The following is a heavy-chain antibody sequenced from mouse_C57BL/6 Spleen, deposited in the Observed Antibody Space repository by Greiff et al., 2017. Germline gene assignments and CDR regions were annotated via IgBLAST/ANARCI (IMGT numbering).Heavy chain of an antibody. D-gene: IGHD1-1*01. Sequence: VQLQQSGPELVKPGASVKISCKASGYSFTSYYIHWVKQRPGQGLEWIGWIYPGSGNTKYNEKFKGKATLTADTSSSTAYMQLSSLTSEDSAVYYCARGYYGSSNSYAMDYWGQGTSVTVSS. V-gene: IGHV1-66*01. J-gene: IGHJ4*01. CDR2: IYPGSGNT. CDR1: GYSFTSYY. CDR3: ARGYYGSSNSYAMDY.